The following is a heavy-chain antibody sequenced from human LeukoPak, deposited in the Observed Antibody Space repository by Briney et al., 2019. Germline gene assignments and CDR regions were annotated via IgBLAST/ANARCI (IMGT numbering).Heavy chain of an antibody. Sequence: PSETLSLTCTVSGGSISSYYWNWIRQPAGKGLEWIGRIYTSGSTNYNPSLKSRVTMSVDTSKNQFSLKLSSVTAADTAVYYCARDKYEGHSRSYAFDIWGQGTMVTVSS. D-gene: IGHD6-13*01. CDR1: GGSISSYY. V-gene: IGHV4-4*07. J-gene: IGHJ3*02. CDR2: IYTSGST. CDR3: ARDKYEGHSRSYAFDI.